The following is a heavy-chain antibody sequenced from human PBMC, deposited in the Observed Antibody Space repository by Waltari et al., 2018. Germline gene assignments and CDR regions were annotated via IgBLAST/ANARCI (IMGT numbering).Heavy chain of an antibody. CDR1: GDSISYYY. V-gene: IGHV4-59*01. J-gene: IGHJ5*02. CDR2: IYYSGST. Sequence: QVQLQESGPGLVKPSETLSLTCSVSGDSISYYYWSWIRQPPGKGLEWIGYIYYSGSTNYNPSLKSRVTISLDTSKSQLSLKLTSVTAADTAVYYCARGTGDYRDNLFDPWGQGTLVTVSS. CDR3: ARGTGDYRDNLFDP. D-gene: IGHD4-17*01.